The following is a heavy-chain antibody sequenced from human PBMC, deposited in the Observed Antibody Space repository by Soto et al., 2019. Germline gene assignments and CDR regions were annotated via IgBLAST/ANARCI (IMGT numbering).Heavy chain of an antibody. CDR1: GFTFSRYA. Sequence: EVQLLESGGGLVQPGGSLRLSCAASGFTFSRYAMGWVRQAPGKGLEWVSVISGSGGNIHYADSVKGRFTISRDNSKNTLYLQMNSLRVEYTAVYNCATQDFRGTTGTTWGQGTLVTVSS. J-gene: IGHJ4*02. D-gene: IGHD1-1*01. V-gene: IGHV3-23*01. CDR3: ATQDFRGTTGTT. CDR2: ISGSGGNI.